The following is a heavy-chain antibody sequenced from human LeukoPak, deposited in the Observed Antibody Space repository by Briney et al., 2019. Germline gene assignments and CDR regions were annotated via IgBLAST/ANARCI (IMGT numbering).Heavy chain of an antibody. D-gene: IGHD6-13*01. CDR2: INTNTGNP. CDR3: ARVLPYSSSWYHRSWFDP. J-gene: IGHJ5*02. Sequence: ASVKASCKASGYTFTSYAMNWVRQAPGQGLEWMGWINTNTGNPTYAQGFTGRFVFSLDTSVSTAYLQISSLKAEDTAVYYCARVLPYSSSWYHRSWFDPWGQGTLVTVSS. CDR1: GYTFTSYA. V-gene: IGHV7-4-1*02.